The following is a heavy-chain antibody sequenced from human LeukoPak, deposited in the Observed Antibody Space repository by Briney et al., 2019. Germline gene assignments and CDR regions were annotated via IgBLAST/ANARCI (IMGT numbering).Heavy chain of an antibody. D-gene: IGHD6-19*01. J-gene: IGHJ4*02. CDR2: VNYSGST. CDR3: ARGGSGWYYPVDY. V-gene: IGHV4-61*01. Sequence: PSETLSLTCTVSGGSVSNDNHCWSWIRQPPGKGLEWIGYVNYSGSTKYNPSLKSRVSISADTSRSQVSLKLSSVTAADTAVYYCARGGSGWYYPVDYWGQGALVTVSS. CDR1: GGSVSNDNHC.